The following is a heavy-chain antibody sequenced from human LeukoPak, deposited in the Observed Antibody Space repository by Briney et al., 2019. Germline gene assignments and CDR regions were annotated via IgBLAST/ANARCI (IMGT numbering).Heavy chain of an antibody. D-gene: IGHD6-6*01. V-gene: IGHV4-59*08. CDR2: IYYSGNT. CDR3: ARLPRIAARPGWFDP. CDR1: GGSISSYY. J-gene: IGHJ5*02. Sequence: SETLSLTCTVSGGSISSYYWSWIRQPPGKGLEWIGYIYYSGNTNYNPSLKSRVTISVDTSKNQFSLKLSSMTAADTAVYYCARLPRIAARPGWFDPWGQGTLVTVSS.